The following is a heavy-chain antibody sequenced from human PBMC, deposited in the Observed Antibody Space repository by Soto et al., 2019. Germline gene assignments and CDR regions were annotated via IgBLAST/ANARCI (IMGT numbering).Heavy chain of an antibody. CDR2: ISGSGGST. CDR3: AKDLPIVVVPAAIKGGYFDY. Sequence: GGSLRLSCAASGFTFSSYAMSWVRQAPGKGLEWVSAISGSGGSTYYADSVKGRFTISRDNSKNTLYLQMNSLRAEDTAVYYCAKDLPIVVVPAAIKGGYFDYWGQGTLVTVSS. J-gene: IGHJ4*02. V-gene: IGHV3-23*01. CDR1: GFTFSSYA. D-gene: IGHD2-2*01.